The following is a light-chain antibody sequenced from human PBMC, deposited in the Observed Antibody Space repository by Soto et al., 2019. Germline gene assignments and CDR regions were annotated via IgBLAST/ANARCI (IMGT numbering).Light chain of an antibody. Sequence: EIVLTQSPGTLSLSPGERATLSCRASQSVSSSYLAWYQQKPGQAPRLLIYGASSRATGIPDRFSGSGSGIDFTLTISRLEPEDFAVYYCQQSFGFGQGTRLEIK. CDR3: QQSFG. CDR2: GAS. CDR1: QSVSSSY. V-gene: IGKV3-20*01. J-gene: IGKJ5*01.